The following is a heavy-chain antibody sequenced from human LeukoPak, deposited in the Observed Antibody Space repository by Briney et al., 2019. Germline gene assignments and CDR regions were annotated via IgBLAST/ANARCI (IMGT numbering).Heavy chain of an antibody. V-gene: IGHV1-69*04. J-gene: IGHJ4*02. Sequence: SVKVSFKASGGTFSSYAISWVRQAPGQGLEWMGRIIPILGIANYAQKFQGRVTITADKSTSTAYMELSSLRSEDTAVYYCARWGDGYPKRFDYWGQGTLVTVSS. CDR2: IIPILGIA. CDR1: GGTFSSYA. D-gene: IGHD5-24*01. CDR3: ARWGDGYPKRFDY.